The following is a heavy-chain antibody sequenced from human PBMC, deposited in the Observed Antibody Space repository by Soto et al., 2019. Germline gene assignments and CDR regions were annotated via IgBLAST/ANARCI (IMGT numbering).Heavy chain of an antibody. CDR2: IRSKAYGGTT. V-gene: IGHV3-49*03. D-gene: IGHD2-15*01. CDR3: TRDSGSCSGGSCYSRFLFDY. Sequence: PGGSLRLSCTASGFTFGDYAMSWFRQAPGKGLEWVGFIRSKAYGGTTEYAASVKGRFTISRDDSKSIAYLQMNSLKTEDTAVYYCTRDSGSCSGGSCYSRFLFDYWGQGTLVTVS. CDR1: GFTFGDYA. J-gene: IGHJ4*02.